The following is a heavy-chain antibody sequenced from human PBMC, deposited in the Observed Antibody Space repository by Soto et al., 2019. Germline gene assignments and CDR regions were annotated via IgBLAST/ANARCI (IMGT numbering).Heavy chain of an antibody. CDR1: GFTFNNAW. D-gene: IGHD4-4*01. J-gene: IGHJ6*02. Sequence: GGSLRLSCAASGFTFNNAWMSWVRQAPGKGLEWVGRIKSKTDGGTTDYAAPVKGRFTISRDDSKNTLYLQMNSLKTEDTAVYYCTTDLQNLYYYYGMDVWGQGTTVTVS. V-gene: IGHV3-15*01. CDR3: TTDLQNLYYYYGMDV. CDR2: IKSKTDGGTT.